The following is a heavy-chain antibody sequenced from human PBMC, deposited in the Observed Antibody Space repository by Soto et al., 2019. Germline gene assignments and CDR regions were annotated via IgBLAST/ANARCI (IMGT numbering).Heavy chain of an antibody. D-gene: IGHD2-2*01. CDR3: AATLGYCSSTSCYGDYYYYGMDV. J-gene: IGHJ6*02. CDR1: GFTFTSSA. CDR2: IVVGSGNT. V-gene: IGHV1-58*01. Sequence: GASVKVSCKASGFTFTSSAVQWVRQARGQRLEWIGWIVVGSGNTNYAQKFQERVTITRDMSTSTAYMELSSLRSEDTAVYYCAATLGYCSSTSCYGDYYYYGMDVWGQGTTVTVSS.